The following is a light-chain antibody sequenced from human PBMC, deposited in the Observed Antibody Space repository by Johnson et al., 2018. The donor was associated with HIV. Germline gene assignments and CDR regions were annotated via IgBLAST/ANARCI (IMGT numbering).Light chain of an antibody. CDR3: ATWDDSLNHYV. V-gene: IGLV1-44*01. CDR2: RNN. J-gene: IGLJ1*01. CDR1: SSNIGNNY. Sequence: QSALTQPPSVSAALGQKVNISCSGSSSNIGNNYVNWYQQLPGTAPKLLIYRNNLRPSGIPDRFSGSKSGTSASLAISGLPTEDEADYYCATWDDSLNHYVFGIGTRVTVL.